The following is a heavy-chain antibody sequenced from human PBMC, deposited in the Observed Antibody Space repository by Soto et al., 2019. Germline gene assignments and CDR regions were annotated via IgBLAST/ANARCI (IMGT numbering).Heavy chain of an antibody. V-gene: IGHV3-48*02. CDR3: ASTLQYCTSTSCYPYGRFDY. CDR2: ISSSSSTI. J-gene: IGHJ4*02. CDR1: GFTFSDYA. Sequence: GGSLRLSCAASGFTFSDYALNWVRQAPGEGLEWISYISSSSSTIYFADSLKGRFTISRDNAKNSLYLQMNSLRDEDTAVYYCASTLQYCTSTSCYPYGRFDYWGQGTLVTVSS. D-gene: IGHD2-2*01.